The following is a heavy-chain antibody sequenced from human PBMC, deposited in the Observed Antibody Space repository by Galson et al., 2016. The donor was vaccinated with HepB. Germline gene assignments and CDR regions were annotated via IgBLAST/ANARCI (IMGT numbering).Heavy chain of an antibody. CDR3: AKVPYGDYASAFDS. D-gene: IGHD4-17*01. CDR2: ISYNSGDEA. V-gene: IGHV3-23*01. J-gene: IGHJ4*02. Sequence: SLRLSCAASGFTFSSYAMHWVRQAPGKGLEWVSAISYNSGDEAYFADSVRGRFTISRDNSKDTLYLQMSSLRVEDTAVYFCAKVPYGDYASAFDSWGQGTLVTVSS. CDR1: GFTFSSYA.